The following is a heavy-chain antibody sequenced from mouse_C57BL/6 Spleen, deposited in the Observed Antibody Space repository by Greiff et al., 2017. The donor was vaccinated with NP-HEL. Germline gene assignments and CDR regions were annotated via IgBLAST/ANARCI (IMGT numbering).Heavy chain of an antibody. V-gene: IGHV5-6*01. CDR3: ARRDYDGGFDY. Sequence: EVHLVESGGDLVKPGGSLKLSCAASGFTFSSYGMSWVRQTPDKRLEWVATISSGGSYTYYPDSVKGRFTISRDNAKNTLYLQMSSLKSEDTAMYYCARRDYDGGFDYWGQGTTLTVSS. D-gene: IGHD2-4*01. J-gene: IGHJ2*01. CDR1: GFTFSSYG. CDR2: ISSGGSYT.